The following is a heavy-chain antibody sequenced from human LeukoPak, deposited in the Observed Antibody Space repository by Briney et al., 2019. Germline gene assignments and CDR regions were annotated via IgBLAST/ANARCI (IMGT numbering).Heavy chain of an antibody. V-gene: IGHV1-46*01. CDR2: INPSGGST. CDR1: GYTFTSYD. D-gene: IGHD3-10*01. J-gene: IGHJ4*02. Sequence: ASVKVSCKASGYTFTSYDMHWVRQAPGQGLEWMGIINPSGGSTSYAQKFQGRVTMTRDMSTSTVYMELSSLRSEDTAVYYCASDLYGSGSYVDYWGQGTLVTVSS. CDR3: ASDLYGSGSYVDY.